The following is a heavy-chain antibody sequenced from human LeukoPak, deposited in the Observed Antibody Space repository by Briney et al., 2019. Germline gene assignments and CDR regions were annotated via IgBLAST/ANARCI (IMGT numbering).Heavy chain of an antibody. CDR3: AADLSNPRMGASYLDS. J-gene: IGHJ4*02. CDR1: GFTPTNFA. CDR2: IIVGSGAT. D-gene: IGHD3-16*01. Sequence: SVKVSCKASGFTPTNFAVQWVRQARGQRLEWIGWIIVGSGATKCAQDFQERVTITRDLSTSTLYMELRSLTSEDTAVYYCAADLSNPRMGASYLDSWGQGTLVTVSS. V-gene: IGHV1-58*01.